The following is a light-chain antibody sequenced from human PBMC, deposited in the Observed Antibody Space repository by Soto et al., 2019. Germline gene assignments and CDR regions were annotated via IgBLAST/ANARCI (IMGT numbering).Light chain of an antibody. CDR3: QLYDSSLFT. J-gene: IGKJ2*01. CDR1: QSVSSSY. Sequence: EIVLTQSPGSLSLSPGERASLSCRTSQSVSSSYLAWYQQKPGQAPRLLIYGASSRATGIPDRFSGSGSGTDFTLTITRLEPEDFAVYYCQLYDSSLFTFVQGTKLEIK. V-gene: IGKV3-20*01. CDR2: GAS.